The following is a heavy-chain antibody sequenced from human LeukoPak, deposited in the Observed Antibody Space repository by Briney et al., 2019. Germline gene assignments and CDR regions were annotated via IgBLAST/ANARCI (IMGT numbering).Heavy chain of an antibody. D-gene: IGHD6-6*01. CDR3: ARLGSSSSQKDY. Sequence: SETLSLTCTVSGGSISSSSYYWGWIRQPPGKGLEWIGSIYYSGSTYYNPSLKSRVTISVATSKNQFSLKLSSVTAADTAVYYCARLGSSSSQKDYWGQGTLVTVSS. J-gene: IGHJ4*02. CDR2: IYYSGST. CDR1: GGSISSSSYY. V-gene: IGHV4-39*01.